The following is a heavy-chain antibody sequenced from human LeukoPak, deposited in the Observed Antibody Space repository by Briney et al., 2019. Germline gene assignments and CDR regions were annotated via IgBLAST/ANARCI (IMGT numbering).Heavy chain of an antibody. Sequence: PSETLSLTCSVSGVSISSYYWNWIRQPAGKGLEWIGRIYSSGSTNYNPSLKSRVTMSIDTSMNQFPLKLTSVTAADTALYYCARDKGGTYSRHFDYWGQGALVTVSS. J-gene: IGHJ4*02. CDR1: GVSISSYY. CDR3: ARDKGGTYSRHFDY. V-gene: IGHV4-4*07. D-gene: IGHD1-26*01. CDR2: IYSSGST.